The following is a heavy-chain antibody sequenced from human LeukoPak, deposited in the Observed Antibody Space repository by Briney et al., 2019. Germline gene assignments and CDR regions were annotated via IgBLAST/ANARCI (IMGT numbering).Heavy chain of an antibody. J-gene: IGHJ6*04. V-gene: IGHV3-48*03. CDR1: GFTFSSNE. Sequence: GGSLRLSCAASGFTFSSNEMNWVRQAPGKGLEWVSYISSSGSTIYYADSVKGRFTIFKDNAKNSLYLQMNSLRAEDTAVYYCAELGITMIGGVWGKGTTVTISS. D-gene: IGHD3-10*02. CDR2: ISSSGSTI. CDR3: AELGITMIGGV.